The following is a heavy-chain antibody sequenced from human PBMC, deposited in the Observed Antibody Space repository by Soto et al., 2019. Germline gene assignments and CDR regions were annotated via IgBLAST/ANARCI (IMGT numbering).Heavy chain of an antibody. D-gene: IGHD3-10*01. CDR2: IWYDGSNK. CDR1: GFSFMSYG. Sequence: VQLVESGGGVVQPGRSLRLSCAASGFSFMSYGMHWVRQAPGKGLEWVAVIWYDGSNKNYADSVKGRFTVSRDNSNSTLYLQMESLRAEDTAVYYCASLSNYFGSGSFDYWGQGTLVTVSS. J-gene: IGHJ4*02. CDR3: ASLSNYFGSGSFDY. V-gene: IGHV3-33*01.